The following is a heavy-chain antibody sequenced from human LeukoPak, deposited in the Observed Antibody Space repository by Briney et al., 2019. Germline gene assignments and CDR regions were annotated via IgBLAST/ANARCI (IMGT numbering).Heavy chain of an antibody. CDR2: ITTSDGNT. CDR3: AKDGGLWVSAHWGDS. Sequence: PGVSLRLSCAASGFTFTTYAMSWVRQAPGKGLVWVSTITTSDGNTYYADSVKGRFTVSRDNSKNPLFLQMNSLRAEDTAVYYCAKDGGLWVSAHWGDSWGRGTLVTVSS. D-gene: IGHD7-27*01. V-gene: IGHV3-23*01. CDR1: GFTFTTYA. J-gene: IGHJ4*02.